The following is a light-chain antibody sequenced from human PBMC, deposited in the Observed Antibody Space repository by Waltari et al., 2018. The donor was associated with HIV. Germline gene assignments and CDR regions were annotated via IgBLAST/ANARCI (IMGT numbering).Light chain of an antibody. CDR1: SSDVGGYNY. CDR2: DVS. V-gene: IGLV2-11*01. CDR3: SSYKDANDVV. Sequence: QSALTQPRSVSGSPGQSVPISCTGTSSDVGGYNYVSWYQHYPGKAPKLMISDVSKRPSGVPDRFSGSKSGNTASLTVSGLQPEDEGDYYCSSYKDANDVVFGGGTKLTVL. J-gene: IGLJ2*01.